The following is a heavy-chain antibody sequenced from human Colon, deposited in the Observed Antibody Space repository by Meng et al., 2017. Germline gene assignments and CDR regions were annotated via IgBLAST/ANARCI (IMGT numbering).Heavy chain of an antibody. CDR1: GGSISTYY. CDR3: ARDPSNRGAFFDP. D-gene: IGHD3-10*01. J-gene: IGHJ5*02. V-gene: IGHV4-59*06. CDR2: VHDSGDT. Sequence: QVQLQESGPGLVKPSETLSLTCAVSGGSISTYYWSWIRQPPGKGLEWIGYVHDSGDTYYKSSLKSRITISIDTSENQFSLKLKSVTAADTAVYYCARDPSNRGAFFDPWGQGTLVTVSS.